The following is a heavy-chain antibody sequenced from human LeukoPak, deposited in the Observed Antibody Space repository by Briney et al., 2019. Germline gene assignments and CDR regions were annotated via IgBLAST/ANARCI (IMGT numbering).Heavy chain of an antibody. J-gene: IGHJ5*02. CDR1: GGSISSYY. Sequence: PSETLSLTCTVSGGSISSYYWSWIRQPAGKGLEWIGRIYTSGSTNYNPSLKSRVTMSVDTSKNQFSLKLSSVTAADTAVYYCARDLRYCSSTSCYVNWFDPWGQGTLATVSS. V-gene: IGHV4-4*07. D-gene: IGHD2-2*01. CDR2: IYTSGST. CDR3: ARDLRYCSSTSCYVNWFDP.